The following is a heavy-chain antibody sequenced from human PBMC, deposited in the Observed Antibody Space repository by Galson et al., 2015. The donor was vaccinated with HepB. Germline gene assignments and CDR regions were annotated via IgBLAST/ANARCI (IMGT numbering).Heavy chain of an antibody. D-gene: IGHD3-10*01. V-gene: IGHV3-74*01. CDR2: INSDGSST. Sequence: SLRLSCAASGFTFSGYWMHWVRQAPGKGLVWVPRINSDGSSTSYAGSVKGRFTISRDNAKNTLYLQMNSLRAEDTAVYYCAARLLHSGGMDVWGQGTTVTVSS. J-gene: IGHJ6*02. CDR3: AARLLHSGGMDV. CDR1: GFTFSGYW.